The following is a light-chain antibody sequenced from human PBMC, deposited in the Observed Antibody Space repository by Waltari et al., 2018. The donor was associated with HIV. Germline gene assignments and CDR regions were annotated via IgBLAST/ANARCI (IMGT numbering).Light chain of an antibody. Sequence: DIVMTQSPDSLAVSLGERATINCKSSQSILYNSNNKNYLAWYQQKPGQSPKLRIYWASTRESGVPDRFSGSGSGTDFTLTISSLQADDVAVYYCHQYFSSPRTFGQGTKVEIK. CDR3: HQYFSSPRT. CDR1: QSILYNSNNKNY. CDR2: WAS. J-gene: IGKJ1*01. V-gene: IGKV4-1*01.